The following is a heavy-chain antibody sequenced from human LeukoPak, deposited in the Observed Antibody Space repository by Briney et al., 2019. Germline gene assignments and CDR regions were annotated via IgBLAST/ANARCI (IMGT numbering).Heavy chain of an antibody. J-gene: IGHJ6*02. CDR3: ARDGWYSFRAGRYYGMDV. V-gene: IGHV4-34*01. D-gene: IGHD6-13*01. CDR1: GGSFSGYY. Sequence: SETLSLTCAVYGGSFSGYYWSWIRQPPGKGLEWIGEINHSGSTNYNPSLKSRVTISVDTSKNQFSLRLSSVTAADTALYYCARDGWYSFRAGRYYGMDVWGQGTTVTVSS. CDR2: INHSGST.